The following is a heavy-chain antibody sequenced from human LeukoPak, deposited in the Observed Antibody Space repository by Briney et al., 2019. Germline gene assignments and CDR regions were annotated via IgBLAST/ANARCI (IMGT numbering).Heavy chain of an antibody. CDR3: ARVATTTNPPQRPFDY. J-gene: IGHJ4*02. V-gene: IGHV4-38-2*01. D-gene: IGHD5-12*01. CDR1: GYSISSGYY. CDR2: IYYSGST. Sequence: SGTLSLTCAVSGYSISSGYYWGWIRQPPGKGLEWIGSIYYSGSTYYNPSLKSRVTISVDTSKNQFSLKLSSVTAADTAVYYCARVATTTNPPQRPFDYWGQGTLVTASS.